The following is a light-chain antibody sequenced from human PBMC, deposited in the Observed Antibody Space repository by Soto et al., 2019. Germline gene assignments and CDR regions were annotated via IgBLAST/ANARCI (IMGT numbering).Light chain of an antibody. Sequence: EIVMTQSPATLSVSPGERATLSCRASQSVNSNLAWYQQKPGQAPRLLIYGASTRATGIPARFSGSGSGTEFTLTISSLQSEDFAVYHCQHYNSWPRTFGQGTKVEIK. CDR2: GAS. J-gene: IGKJ1*01. V-gene: IGKV3-15*01. CDR3: QHYNSWPRT. CDR1: QSVNSN.